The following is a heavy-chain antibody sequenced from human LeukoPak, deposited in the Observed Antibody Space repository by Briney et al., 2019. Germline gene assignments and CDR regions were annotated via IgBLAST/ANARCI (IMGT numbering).Heavy chain of an antibody. Sequence: PGGSLRLSCAASGFTFSTYWMHWVRQVPGKGLVWVSRINSDGSIAEYAVAVKGRFTISRDNARNTLYLEMNSLRAEDTALYFCAPEGGSSYDYWGQGTLVTVSS. CDR1: GFTFSTYW. V-gene: IGHV3-74*01. CDR3: APEGGSSYDY. D-gene: IGHD5-18*01. CDR2: INSDGSIA. J-gene: IGHJ4*02.